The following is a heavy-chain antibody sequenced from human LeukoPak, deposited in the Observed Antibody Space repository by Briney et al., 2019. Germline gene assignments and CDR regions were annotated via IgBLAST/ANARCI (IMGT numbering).Heavy chain of an antibody. J-gene: IGHJ3*02. V-gene: IGHV3-21*04. Sequence: GGSLRLTCVVSGFSFSKYSMNWVRQAPGKGLEWVSSMSISTSTFIYYADSVKGRFTISRDNAKNSLYLQMNSLRAEDTALYYCARDQLLGHAFDIWGQGTMVTVSS. CDR3: ARDQLLGHAFDI. CDR1: GFSFSKYS. D-gene: IGHD2-2*01. CDR2: MSISTSTFI.